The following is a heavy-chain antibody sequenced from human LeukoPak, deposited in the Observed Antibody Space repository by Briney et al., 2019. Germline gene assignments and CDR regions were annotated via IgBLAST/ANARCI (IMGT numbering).Heavy chain of an antibody. CDR3: ARGKSRHYYDSSGYYYPSWFDP. J-gene: IGHJ5*02. D-gene: IGHD3-22*01. CDR1: GYTFTSYA. Sequence: ASVKVSCKASGYTFTSYAMNWVRQAPGQGLEWMGWINTNTGNPTYAQGFTGRFVFSLDTSVSTAYLQISSLKAEDTAVYYCARGKSRHYYDSSGYYYPSWFDPWGQGTLVTVSS. CDR2: INTNTGNP. V-gene: IGHV7-4-1*02.